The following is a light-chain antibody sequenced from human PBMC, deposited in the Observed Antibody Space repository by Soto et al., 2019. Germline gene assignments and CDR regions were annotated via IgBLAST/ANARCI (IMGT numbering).Light chain of an antibody. J-gene: IGLJ1*01. CDR2: SNN. CDR1: SSNIGRNT. CDR3: EAWDDSLNGRV. V-gene: IGLV1-44*01. Sequence: QSVLTQPPSASGAPGQRVTISCSGSSSNIGRNTVNWYQQLPGTAPKLLIYSNNQRPSGVPDRFSGSKSVTSASLAISGLQSEDEADYYCEAWDDSLNGRVFGTGTKLTVL.